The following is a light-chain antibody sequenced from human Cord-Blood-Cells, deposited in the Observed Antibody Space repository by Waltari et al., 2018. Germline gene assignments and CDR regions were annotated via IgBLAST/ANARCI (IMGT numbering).Light chain of an antibody. J-gene: IGLJ3*02. CDR2: DVS. CDR1: SSDVGGYNY. Sequence: QSALTQPASVSGSPGQSITISCTGTSSDVGGYNYVSWYQQHPGKAPKLMIYDVSNRPYGVANRFPDPKAGNTASPTIAGLQAEGDADYYCSSYTSSSTRVFGGGTKLTVL. CDR3: SSYTSSSTRV. V-gene: IGLV2-14*03.